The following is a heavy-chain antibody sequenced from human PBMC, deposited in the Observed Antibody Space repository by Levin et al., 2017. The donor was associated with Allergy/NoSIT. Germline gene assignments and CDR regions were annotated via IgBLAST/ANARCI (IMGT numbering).Heavy chain of an antibody. Sequence: GESLKISCKAAGYTFTDYYMHWVRQAPGQGLEWMGWVNCNSGDTHYAQTFQGRVTMTRDTSITTAYIELSSLRSDDTALYYCARNDYGDYVQNFDYWGQGTLVTVSS. D-gene: IGHD4-17*01. V-gene: IGHV1-2*02. CDR3: ARNDYGDYVQNFDY. CDR1: GYTFTDYY. J-gene: IGHJ4*02. CDR2: VNCNSGDT.